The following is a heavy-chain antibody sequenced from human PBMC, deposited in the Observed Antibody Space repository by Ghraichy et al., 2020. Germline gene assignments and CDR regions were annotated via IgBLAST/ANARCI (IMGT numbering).Heavy chain of an antibody. CDR1: GFTFSNAW. CDR3: TTPRPGYYSLPVHWTYYYGMDV. CDR2: IKSKTDGGTT. Sequence: LSLTCAASGFTFSNAWMNWVRQAPGKGLEWVGRIKSKTDGGTTDYAAPVKGRFTISRDDSKNTLYLQMNSLKTEDTAVYYCTTPRPGYYSLPVHWTYYYGMDVWGQGTTVTVSS. D-gene: IGHD3-9*01. J-gene: IGHJ6*02. V-gene: IGHV3-15*07.